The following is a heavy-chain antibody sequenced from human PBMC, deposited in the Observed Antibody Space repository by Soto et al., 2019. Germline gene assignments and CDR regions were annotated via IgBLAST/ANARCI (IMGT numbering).Heavy chain of an antibody. CDR3: AQVPRYTVTPPDDY. D-gene: IGHD4-17*01. J-gene: IGHJ4*02. V-gene: IGHV3-30*18. CDR1: GFTFGSYG. Sequence: VGFLRLSCVGSGFTFGSYGMHWVRQAPGKGLEWVAVISYDGTNKYYTDSVKGRFTISRDNSKNTLFLQMNSLRAEDTAVYYCAQVPRYTVTPPDDYWGQGTLVTVSS. CDR2: ISYDGTNK.